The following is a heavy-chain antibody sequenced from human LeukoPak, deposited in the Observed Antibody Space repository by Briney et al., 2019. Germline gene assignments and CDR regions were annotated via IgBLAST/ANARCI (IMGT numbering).Heavy chain of an antibody. CDR3: ARLLGSGWYDWFDP. V-gene: IGHV5-51*01. CDR2: IYPGDSDT. CDR1: GYSFTSYW. D-gene: IGHD6-19*01. J-gene: IGHJ5*02. Sequence: GESLKISCKGSGYSFTSYWIGWVRPVPGKGLEWMGGIYPGDSDTRYSPSFQGQVSISADKYISTASLQWSSLKASDNAMYYCARLLGSGWYDWFDPWGQGTLVTVSS.